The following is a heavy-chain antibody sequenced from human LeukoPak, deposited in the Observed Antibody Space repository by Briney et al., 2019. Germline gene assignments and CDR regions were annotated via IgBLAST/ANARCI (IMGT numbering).Heavy chain of an antibody. D-gene: IGHD6-6*01. V-gene: IGHV1-2*02. CDR2: INPNSGGT. Sequence: ASVKVSCKASGYTFTGYYMHWVRQAPGQGLEWMGWINPNSGGTNYAQKFQGRVTMTRGTSISTAYMELSRLRSDDTAVYYCARERGYSSSSWFDPWGQGTLVTVSS. CDR1: GYTFTGYY. CDR3: ARERGYSSSSWFDP. J-gene: IGHJ5*02.